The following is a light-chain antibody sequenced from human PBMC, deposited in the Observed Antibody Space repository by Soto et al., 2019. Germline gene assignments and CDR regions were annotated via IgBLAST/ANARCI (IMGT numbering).Light chain of an antibody. CDR2: GAS. CDR3: QQYNNWLGT. J-gene: IGKJ1*01. Sequence: EKVMTPSPAPPSLFPWEKAPPPRPASQSVSSNLAWYQQKPGQAPRLLIYGASTRATGIPARFSGSGSGTEFTLTISSLQSEDFAVYYCQQYNNWLGTFGQGTKVDIK. V-gene: IGKV3-15*01. CDR1: QSVSSN.